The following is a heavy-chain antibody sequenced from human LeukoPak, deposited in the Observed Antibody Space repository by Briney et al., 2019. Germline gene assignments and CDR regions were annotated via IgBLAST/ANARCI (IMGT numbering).Heavy chain of an antibody. V-gene: IGHV3-20*04. J-gene: IGHJ6*03. CDR3: ARRESSYQNYYYYYHMDV. Sequence: GGSLRLSCAASGFTFDDYGMSWVRQAPGKGLEWVSDINWNGDSTGCADSVKARFTISRDNAKNSLYLQMNSLRAEDTALYYCARRESSYQNYYYYYHMDVWGEGTTVTVSS. CDR1: GFTFDDYG. CDR2: INWNGDST. D-gene: IGHD3-16*02.